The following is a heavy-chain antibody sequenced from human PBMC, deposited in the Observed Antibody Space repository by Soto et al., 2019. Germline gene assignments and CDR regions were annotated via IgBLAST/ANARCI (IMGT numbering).Heavy chain of an antibody. CDR3: ARASYFRPSGSYYFVS. Sequence: QVQLQESGPGLVKPSQTLSLTCTVSDDSLTTNKYAWTWIRQNPEKGMEWIGYVYSNGNTGSSPSLQSRVSMSVDTSTSHFSLRLSSVTAADTAVYFCARASYFRPSGSYYFVSWGQGTLVTVSS. J-gene: IGHJ4*02. CDR1: DDSLTTNKYA. D-gene: IGHD3-10*01. CDR2: VYSNGNT. V-gene: IGHV4-31*03.